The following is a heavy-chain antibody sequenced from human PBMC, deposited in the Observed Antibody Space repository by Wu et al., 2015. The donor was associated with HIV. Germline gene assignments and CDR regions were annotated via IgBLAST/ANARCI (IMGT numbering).Heavy chain of an antibody. Sequence: QVQLVQSGAEVKKPGSSVKVSCKTSGDSFNNNAISWVRLAPGQGLEWMGRIIPRFGTVDYAQKFQGRVTLAADESTSTVYMELSSLRSDDTAMYYCARARSIDQGDRYYLTPWGQGTLVTVSS. CDR1: GDSFNNNA. CDR3: ARARSIDQGDRYYLTP. CDR2: IIPRFGTV. J-gene: IGHJ4*02. V-gene: IGHV1-69*13. D-gene: IGHD3-10*01.